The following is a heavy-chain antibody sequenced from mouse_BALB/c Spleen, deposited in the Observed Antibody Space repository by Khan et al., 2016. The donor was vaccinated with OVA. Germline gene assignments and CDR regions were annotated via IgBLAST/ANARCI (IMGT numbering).Heavy chain of an antibody. J-gene: IGHJ3*01. Sequence: EVQLQESGPSLVKPSQTLSLTCSVTGDSITTGYWNWIRKFPGNKLEYMGYIIYTGYTYYNPSLKSRISITRHTSNNQYYLQLTSRTDEDTATYYCARSTYRYAFVYWGQGTLVTVSA. CDR1: GDSITTGY. CDR2: IIYTGYT. V-gene: IGHV3-8*02. D-gene: IGHD2-14*01. CDR3: ARSTYRYAFVY.